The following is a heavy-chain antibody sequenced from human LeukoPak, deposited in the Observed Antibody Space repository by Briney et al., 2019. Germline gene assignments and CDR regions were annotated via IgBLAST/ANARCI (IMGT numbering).Heavy chain of an antibody. CDR3: TRDFDFSSAI. V-gene: IGHV3-74*01. Sequence: GGSLRLSCAASGFTSSSYWMNWVRQAPGKGLVWVSRISPDGSTTGHADSVKGRFTTSRDNAKNTLFLQMNSLRAEDTAVYYCTRDFDFSSAIWGQGTLVTVSS. CDR1: GFTSSSYW. CDR2: ISPDGSTT. J-gene: IGHJ4*02. D-gene: IGHD3-3*01.